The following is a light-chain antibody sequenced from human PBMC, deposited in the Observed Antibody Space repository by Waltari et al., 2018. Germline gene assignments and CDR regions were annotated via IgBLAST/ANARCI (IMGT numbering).Light chain of an antibody. J-gene: IGLJ3*02. V-gene: IGLV2-11*01. CDR1: RSDVGGYNY. CDR3: CSYGGTYSWV. CDR2: DVS. Sequence: QSALTQPRSVSGSPGQSVTISCTGTRSDVGGYNYVSWYQQHPGKAPKLIIYDVSKRPSGVPYRFSGSKSGNTASLTISGLQAEDEADYYCCSYGGTYSWVFGGGTKLTVL.